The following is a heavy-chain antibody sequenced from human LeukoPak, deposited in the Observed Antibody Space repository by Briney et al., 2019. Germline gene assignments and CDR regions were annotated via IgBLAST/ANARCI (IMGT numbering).Heavy chain of an antibody. V-gene: IGHV1-2*02. CDR2: INPNSGGT. Sequence: ASVKVSCKASGYTFTGYYMHWVRQAPGQGLEWMGWINPNSGGTNYAQKFQGRVTMTRDTSISAAYMELSRLRSDDTAVYYCARCPSVYYGSGSYPNWFDPWGQGTLVTVSS. J-gene: IGHJ5*02. CDR3: ARCPSVYYGSGSYPNWFDP. D-gene: IGHD3-10*01. CDR1: GYTFTGYY.